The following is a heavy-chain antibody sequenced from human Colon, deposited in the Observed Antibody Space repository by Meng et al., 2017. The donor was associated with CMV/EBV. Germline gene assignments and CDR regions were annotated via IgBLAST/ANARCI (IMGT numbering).Heavy chain of an antibody. Sequence: QLHLEGSGPGLFKPSETLSLTCTFSGGSFTSNSYFWGWIRQPPGKGLEYIGSIYNSGSAYYNPSLKSRVTISLDTSKNQFSLKLSSVTAADTAMYYCARVVLNFFDYWGQGTLVTVSS. CDR2: IYNSGSA. J-gene: IGHJ4*02. CDR1: GGSFTSNSYF. D-gene: IGHD3-10*02. V-gene: IGHV4-39*07. CDR3: ARVVLNFFDY.